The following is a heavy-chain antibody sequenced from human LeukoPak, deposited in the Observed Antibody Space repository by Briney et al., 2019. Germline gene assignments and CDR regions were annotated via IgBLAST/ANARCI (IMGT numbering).Heavy chain of an antibody. CDR2: IYSGGST. CDR1: GFTVSSNY. D-gene: IGHD2-2*02. J-gene: IGHJ6*03. Sequence: GGSLRLSCAASGFTVSSNYMSWARQAPGKGLEWVSVIYSGGSTYYADSVKGRFTISSDNSKSTLYLQMGSLRAEDMAVYYCASGLRVVVPAAIPNYYMDVWGKGTTVTISS. CDR3: ASGLRVVVPAAIPNYYMDV. V-gene: IGHV3-66*01.